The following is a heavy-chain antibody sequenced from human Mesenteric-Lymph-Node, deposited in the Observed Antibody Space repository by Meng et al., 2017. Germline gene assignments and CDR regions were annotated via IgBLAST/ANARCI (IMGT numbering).Heavy chain of an antibody. V-gene: IGHV3-23*01. CDR2: ISGSGGST. CDR3: AVVPSRRNGATDY. J-gene: IGHJ4*02. Sequence: GESLKISCAASGFTFSSYAMSWVRQAPGKGLEWVSAISGSGGSTYYADSVKGRFTISRDNSKNTLYLQMNSLRAEDTAVYYCAVVPSRRNGATDYWGQGTLVTVSS. D-gene: IGHD1-1*01. CDR1: GFTFSSYA.